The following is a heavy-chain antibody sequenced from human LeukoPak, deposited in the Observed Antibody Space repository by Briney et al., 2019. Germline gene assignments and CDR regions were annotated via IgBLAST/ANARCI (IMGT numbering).Heavy chain of an antibody. Sequence: GGSLRLSCAVSGFSANNYWMSWVRQGPGKGLEWVASIKQDGSEKYYVDSVKGRFTISRDNAKNSLYLQMNSLGVEDTAVYYCARDPGDSDGWYYFDCWGQGILVTVSS. J-gene: IGHJ4*02. CDR1: GFSANNYW. CDR2: IKQDGSEK. CDR3: ARDPGDSDGWYYFDC. D-gene: IGHD6-19*01. V-gene: IGHV3-7*01.